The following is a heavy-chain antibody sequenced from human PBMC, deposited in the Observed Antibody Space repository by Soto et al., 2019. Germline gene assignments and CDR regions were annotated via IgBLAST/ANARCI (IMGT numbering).Heavy chain of an antibody. CDR3: ARAPILVGVTPYENYFDS. V-gene: IGHV1-18*01. CDR1: GYTFTSYG. D-gene: IGHD3-3*01. Sequence: ASVKVSCKASGYTFTSYGISWVRQAPGQGLEWVGWIHTYNGNTNFAQKLQGRVTLTTDTSTSTAYMELRSLRSDDTAVYYCARAPILVGVTPYENYFDSWGQGTLVTVSS. CDR2: IHTYNGNT. J-gene: IGHJ4*02.